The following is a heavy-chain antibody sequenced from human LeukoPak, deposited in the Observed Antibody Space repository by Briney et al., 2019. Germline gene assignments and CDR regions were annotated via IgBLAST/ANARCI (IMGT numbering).Heavy chain of an antibody. CDR3: AKGGGFGELNFDY. J-gene: IGHJ4*02. V-gene: IGHV3-23*01. CDR1: GFTFNSNA. CDR2: ISGSSDNT. Sequence: PGGSLRLSCAASGFTFNSNAMNWVRQAPGKGLEWVSTISGSSDNTYYADSVKGRFTISRDNSKNTLYLQMNSLRAEDTALYYCAKGGGFGELNFDYWGQGTLVTVSS. D-gene: IGHD3-10*01.